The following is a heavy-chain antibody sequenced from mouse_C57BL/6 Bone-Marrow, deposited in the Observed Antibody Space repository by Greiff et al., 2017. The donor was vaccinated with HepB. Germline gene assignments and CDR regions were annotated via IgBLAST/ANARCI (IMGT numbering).Heavy chain of an antibody. CDR2: IDPENGDT. V-gene: IGHV14-4*01. CDR3: TTPDYAMDY. Sequence: VQLQQSGAELVRPGASVKLSCTASGFNIKDDYLHWVKQRPEQGLEWIGWIDPENGDTEYASKFQGKATITADTSSNTAYLQLSSLTSEDTAVYYCTTPDYAMDYWGQGTSVTVSS. J-gene: IGHJ4*01. CDR1: GFNIKDDY.